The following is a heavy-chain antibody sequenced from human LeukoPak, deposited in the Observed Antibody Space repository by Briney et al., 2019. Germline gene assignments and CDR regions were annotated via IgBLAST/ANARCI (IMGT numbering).Heavy chain of an antibody. V-gene: IGHV1-2*06. CDR2: INPNSGGT. Sequence: ASVKVSCKASGYTFTGYYMHWVRQAPGQGLEWMGRINPNSGGTNYAQKFQGRVTMTRDTSISTAYMELNRLRSDDTAVYYCARVSVGYYYGSGSRYTDYWGQGTLVTVSS. D-gene: IGHD3-10*01. CDR3: ARVSVGYYYGSGSRYTDY. CDR1: GYTFTGYY. J-gene: IGHJ4*02.